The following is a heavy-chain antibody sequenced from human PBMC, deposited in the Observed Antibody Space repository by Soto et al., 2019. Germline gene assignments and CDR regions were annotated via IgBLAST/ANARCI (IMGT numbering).Heavy chain of an antibody. V-gene: IGHV4-30-2*01. J-gene: IGHJ4*02. CDR3: ARSREFDY. CDR2: IFPSGTT. CDR1: GGSLSGATYS. Sequence: SETLSLTCGVSGGSLSGATYSWNWIRQPPGKGLEWIGYIFPSGTTYYNPSLKSRVTISIDVSKNQFSLSLRSLTAADTAVYYCARSREFDYWSQGTLVTVSS.